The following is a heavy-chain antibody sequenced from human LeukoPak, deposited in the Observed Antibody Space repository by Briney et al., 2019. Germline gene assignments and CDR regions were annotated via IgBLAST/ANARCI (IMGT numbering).Heavy chain of an antibody. V-gene: IGHV4-4*02. D-gene: IGHD4/OR15-4a*01. CDR1: GASVSTSDW. Sequence: SGTLSLTCAVSGASVSTSDWWSWVRQPPGKGLEWLGEIFHSGSTNYNPSLKSRVTMSVDKSLNQFSLRLNSVTAADTAVYYCTRRFGYGVVGGYFDYWGQGALVTVSS. CDR3: TRRFGYGVVGGYFDY. CDR2: IFHSGST. J-gene: IGHJ4*02.